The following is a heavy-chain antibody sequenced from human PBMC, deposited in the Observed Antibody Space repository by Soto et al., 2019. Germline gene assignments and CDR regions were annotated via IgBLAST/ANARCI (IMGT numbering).Heavy chain of an antibody. V-gene: IGHV4-39*01. CDR1: GDSMSSSDYY. CDR3: ARRTVNIRTFYSGLKTHCFDY. D-gene: IGHD6-19*01. CDR2: IYYSGST. J-gene: IGHJ4*02. Sequence: QLQLHESGPGLVKPSETLSLTCAVSGDSMSSSDYYWGWIRQPPGKGLEWIGRIYYSGSTYYNPSLQSRVARSVDTSKSQFSLKLKSVTATDTAIYYCARRTVNIRTFYSGLKTHCFDYWGQGAPVTVSS.